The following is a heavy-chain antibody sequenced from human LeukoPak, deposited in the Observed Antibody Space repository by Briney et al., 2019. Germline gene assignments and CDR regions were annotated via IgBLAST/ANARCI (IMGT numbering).Heavy chain of an antibody. CDR2: ISGSGGST. CDR1: GFSFSSYA. Sequence: GGSLSLSCAASGFSFSSYAMSWVRQAPGKGLEWVSTISGSGGSTHYADSVKGRFSISRDNSKLTLYLQLNSLRADDTAVYYCGRRPVNGVTAYWYFDLWGRGTLVTVSS. J-gene: IGHJ2*01. D-gene: IGHD2-21*02. CDR3: GRRPVNGVTAYWYFDL. V-gene: IGHV3-23*01.